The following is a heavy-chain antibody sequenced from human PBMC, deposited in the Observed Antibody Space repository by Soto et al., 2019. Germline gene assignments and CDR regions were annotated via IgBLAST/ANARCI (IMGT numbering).Heavy chain of an antibody. V-gene: IGHV1-69*10. CDR2: IIPIFGIA. J-gene: IGHJ4*02. CDR3: GTYYYDSSGPFDY. D-gene: IGHD3-22*01. CDR1: GGTFSSYA. Sequence: ASVKVSCKASGGTFSSYAISWVRQAPGQGLEWMGGIIPIFGIANYAQKFQGRVTITADKSTSTAYMELSSLRSEDTAVYYCGTYYYDSSGPFDYWGQGTLVTVSS.